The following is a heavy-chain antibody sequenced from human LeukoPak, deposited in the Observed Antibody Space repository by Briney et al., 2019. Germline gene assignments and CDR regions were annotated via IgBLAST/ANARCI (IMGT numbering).Heavy chain of an antibody. D-gene: IGHD4-23*01. CDR2: INPSGGST. CDR3: AKAQTTVVAYYYYYYMDV. CDR1: GYTFTSYY. V-gene: IGHV1-46*01. Sequence: ASVKVSCKASGYTFTSYYMHWVRQAPGQGLEWMGIINPSGGSTSYAQKFQGRVTMTRDMSTSTVYMELSSLRSEDTAVYYCAKAQTTVVAYYYYYYMDVWGKGTSVTVSS. J-gene: IGHJ6*03.